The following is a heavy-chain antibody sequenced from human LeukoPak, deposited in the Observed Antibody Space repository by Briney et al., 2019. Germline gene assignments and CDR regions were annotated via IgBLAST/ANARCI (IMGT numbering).Heavy chain of an antibody. CDR2: IYYSGST. J-gene: IGHJ4*02. Sequence: SETLSLTCTVSGGSISSYYWSWIRQPSGKGLEWIGYIYYSGSTNYNPSLKSRVTISLDTSKNQFSLKLSSVTAADTAVYYCARVYYCSSTSCYTQTDDYWGQGTLVTVSS. D-gene: IGHD2-2*02. CDR1: GGSISSYY. CDR3: ARVYYCSSTSCYTQTDDY. V-gene: IGHV4-59*08.